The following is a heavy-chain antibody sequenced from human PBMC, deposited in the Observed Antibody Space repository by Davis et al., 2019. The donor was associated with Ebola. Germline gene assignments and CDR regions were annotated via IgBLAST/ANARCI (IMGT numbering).Heavy chain of an antibody. J-gene: IGHJ5*02. V-gene: IGHV4-4*07. D-gene: IGHD6-19*01. CDR2: IYTSGST. CDR3: ARERAVAGTSWFDP. Sequence: PSETLSLTCAVYGGSFSGYYWSWIRQPAGKGLEWIGRIYTSGSTNYNPSLKSRVTMSVDTSKNQFSLKLSSVTAADTAVYYCARERAVAGTSWFDPWGQGTLVTVSS. CDR1: GGSFSGYY.